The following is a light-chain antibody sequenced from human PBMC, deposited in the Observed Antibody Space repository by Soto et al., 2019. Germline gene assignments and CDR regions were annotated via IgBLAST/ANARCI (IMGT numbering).Light chain of an antibody. CDR2: DAS. CDR1: QSVGTY. V-gene: IGKV3-11*01. J-gene: IGKJ1*01. Sequence: EIVLTQSPDTLSLSPGKRATLSCRASQSVGTYLAWFQQKPGQAPRLLIYDASNRATGIPARFSGSGSGTDFTLTLSSLEPEDFAVYYCQQRSISWTFGQGTKVELK. CDR3: QQRSISWT.